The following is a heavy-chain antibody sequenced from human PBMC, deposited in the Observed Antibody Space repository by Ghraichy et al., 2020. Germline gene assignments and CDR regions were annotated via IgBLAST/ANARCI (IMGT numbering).Heavy chain of an antibody. Sequence: SQTLSLTCTVSGGSISSYYWSWIRQPPGKGLEWIGYIYYSGSTNYNPSLKSRVTISVDTSKNQFSLKLSSVTAADTAVYYCARDLYGDYGPGIDLWGRGTLVTVSS. J-gene: IGHJ2*01. CDR1: GGSISSYY. CDR2: IYYSGST. D-gene: IGHD4-17*01. V-gene: IGHV4-59*01. CDR3: ARDLYGDYGPGIDL.